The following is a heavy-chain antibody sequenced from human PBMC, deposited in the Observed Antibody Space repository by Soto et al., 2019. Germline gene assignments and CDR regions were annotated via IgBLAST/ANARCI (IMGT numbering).Heavy chain of an antibody. J-gene: IGHJ4*02. CDR1: GFNVNSNY. D-gene: IGHD3-10*01. V-gene: IGHV3-66*01. Sequence: GGSLRLSCVVSGFNVNSNYIKWVRQAPGKGLEWIANIYNGESTHYADSVKDRFTISIDNSKNTVFLQMNSLRAEDTAVYYCSKDFQGSLKYHFDAWGQGTLVTVSS. CDR3: SKDFQGSLKYHFDA. CDR2: IYNGEST.